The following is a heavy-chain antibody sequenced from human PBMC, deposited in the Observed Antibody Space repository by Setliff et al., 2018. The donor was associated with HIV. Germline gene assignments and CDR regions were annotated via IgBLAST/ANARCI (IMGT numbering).Heavy chain of an antibody. CDR3: ARDNTAFDI. CDR2: IDTGNGNT. D-gene: IGHD2-2*02. V-gene: IGHV1-3*04. Sequence: ASVKVSCKASGGTFTTYGIYWVRQAPGQSLECMGWIDTGNGNTEYSQKFQGRVTMTRDTSTSTIYMELNSLTSEDTAVYYCARDNTAFDIWGQGTMVTVSS. CDR1: GGTFTTYG. J-gene: IGHJ3*02.